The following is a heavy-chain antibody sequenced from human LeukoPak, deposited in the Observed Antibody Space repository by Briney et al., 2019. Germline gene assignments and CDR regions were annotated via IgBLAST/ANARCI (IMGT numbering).Heavy chain of an antibody. CDR3: AKGGVDQHPIY. CDR1: GFTVSSNY. CDR2: IYSGGNT. V-gene: IGHV3-53*01. Sequence: PGGSLRLSCTASGFTVSSNYMSWVRQAPGKGLEWLSVIYSGGNTYYADSVKGRFTISRDNSKNTVYLQMNSLRAEDTAVYYCAKGGVDQHPIYWGRGTLVTVSS. D-gene: IGHD5-12*01. J-gene: IGHJ4*02.